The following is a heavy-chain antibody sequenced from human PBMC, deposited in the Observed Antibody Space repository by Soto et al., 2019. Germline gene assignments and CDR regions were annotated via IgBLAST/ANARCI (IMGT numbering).Heavy chain of an antibody. CDR1: GFTFSGYA. CDR3: AKDTTYYDFWSGYYSGRPVLNYMDV. J-gene: IGHJ6*03. V-gene: IGHV3-23*01. CDR2: ISGSGGST. Sequence: GGSLRLSCAASGFTFSGYAMSWVRQAPGKGLEWVSAISGSGGSTYYADSVKGRFTISRDNSKNTLYLQMNSLRAEDTAVYYCAKDTTYYDFWSGYYSGRPVLNYMDVWGKGTTVTVSS. D-gene: IGHD3-3*01.